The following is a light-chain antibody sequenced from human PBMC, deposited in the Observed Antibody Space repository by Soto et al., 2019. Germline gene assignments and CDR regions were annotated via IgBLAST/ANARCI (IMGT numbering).Light chain of an antibody. CDR2: DAS. V-gene: IGKV1-5*01. J-gene: IGKJ4*01. CDR3: QQYNSYPLT. Sequence: DIQMTQSPSTLSASVGDRVTITCRASQSISSWLAWYQQKPGKAPKLLIYDASSLESGVPSRFSGSGSGTECTLTISSLQPDDFAPYYCQQYNSYPLTFGGGTKVEIK. CDR1: QSISSW.